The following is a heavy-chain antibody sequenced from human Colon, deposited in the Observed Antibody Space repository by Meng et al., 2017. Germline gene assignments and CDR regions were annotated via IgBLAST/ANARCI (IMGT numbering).Heavy chain of an antibody. Sequence: QVHLVQSGAELKKPGASVKVSCQASGYSFTSYGMHWLRQAPGQRPEWMGWIYTADGNRRYSQRFQDRLTITSDTFARTAYMELSSLRSEDTAVYFCARDERGGPYYFDHWGQGTLVTVSS. CDR1: GYSFTSYG. J-gene: IGHJ4*02. CDR3: ARDERGGPYYFDH. V-gene: IGHV1-3*04. CDR2: IYTADGNR.